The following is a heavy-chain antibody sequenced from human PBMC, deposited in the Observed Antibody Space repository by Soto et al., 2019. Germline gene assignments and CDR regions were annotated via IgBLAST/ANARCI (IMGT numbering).Heavy chain of an antibody. V-gene: IGHV3-23*01. Sequence: EVQLLESGGGTVPPGGSLRLSCAASGFTSSNYAMSWVRQAPGRGLEWVLAISGSGGSTYHADSVKGRFAISRDNSKNTLFLQMNSLRAEDTAIYYCAKDILKTGLDGFEIWGQGTMVTVSS. CDR1: GFTSSNYA. CDR3: AKDILKTGLDGFEI. J-gene: IGHJ3*02. CDR2: ISGSGGST. D-gene: IGHD1-1*01.